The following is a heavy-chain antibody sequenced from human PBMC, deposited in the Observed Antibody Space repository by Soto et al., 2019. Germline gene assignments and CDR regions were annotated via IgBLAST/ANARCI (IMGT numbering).Heavy chain of an antibody. CDR3: AKDIGYSSGWHDVFDI. Sequence: GGSLRLSCAASGFTFDDYAMHWVRQAPGKGLEWVSGISWNSGSIGYADSVKGRFTISRDNAKNSLYLQMNSLRAEDTALYYCAKDIGYSSGWHDVFDIWGQGTMVTVSS. V-gene: IGHV3-9*01. CDR1: GFTFDDYA. D-gene: IGHD6-19*01. CDR2: ISWNSGSI. J-gene: IGHJ3*02.